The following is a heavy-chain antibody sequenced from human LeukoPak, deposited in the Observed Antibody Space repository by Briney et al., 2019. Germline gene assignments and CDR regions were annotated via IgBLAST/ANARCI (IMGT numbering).Heavy chain of an antibody. Sequence: GGSLRLSCAASGFTFNSYAMGWVRQAPGKGLEWVSAITDSGGSTYYADSVKGRFTISRDNSKNTLYLEVNSLRAEDTAVYYCAKGSNYVWGSYRFFDYWGQGTLVTVSS. CDR3: AKGSNYVWGSYRFFDY. V-gene: IGHV3-23*01. D-gene: IGHD3-16*02. J-gene: IGHJ4*02. CDR2: ITDSGGST. CDR1: GFTFNSYA.